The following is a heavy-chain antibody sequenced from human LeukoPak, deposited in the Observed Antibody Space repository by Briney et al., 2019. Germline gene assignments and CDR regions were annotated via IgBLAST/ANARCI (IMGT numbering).Heavy chain of an antibody. CDR3: ARGHWDWLDL. D-gene: IGHD3-16*01. J-gene: IGHJ5*02. Sequence: SETLSLTCAVSGGSFSGYYWSWIRQPPGKGLEWVGEIDNTGSTNYNPSLESRVTISVDTSKDQFSLKLSAVTAADTAVYFCARGHWDWLDLWGQGTLVTVSS. CDR1: GGSFSGYY. V-gene: IGHV4-34*01. CDR2: IDNTGST.